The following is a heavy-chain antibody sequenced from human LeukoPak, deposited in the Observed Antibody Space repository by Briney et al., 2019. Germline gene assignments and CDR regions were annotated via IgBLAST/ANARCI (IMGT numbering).Heavy chain of an antibody. CDR2: IIPIFGTA. V-gene: IGHV1-69*13. Sequence: SVKVSCKATGYTFTSYGISWGRQAPGQGLEWMGGIIPIFGTANYAQKFQGRVTITADESTSTAYMELSSLRSEDTAVYYCARGDYRLDYWGQGTLVTVSS. CDR1: GYTFTSYG. CDR3: ARGDYRLDY. J-gene: IGHJ4*02. D-gene: IGHD2-21*01.